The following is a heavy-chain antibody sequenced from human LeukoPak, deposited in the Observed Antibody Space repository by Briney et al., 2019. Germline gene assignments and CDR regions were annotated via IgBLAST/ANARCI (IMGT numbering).Heavy chain of an antibody. CDR1: GGTFSNYA. CDR3: ARERSLVVPVPGRSYDAFDI. V-gene: IGHV1-69*13. Sequence: ASVKVSCKASGGTFSNYAISWVRQAPGQGLEWVGGIIPIFRTANYAQKFQGRVTITADESTSTAYMELSSLRSEDTAVYYCARERSLVVPVPGRSYDAFDIWGQGTMVTVSS. J-gene: IGHJ3*02. D-gene: IGHD2-2*01. CDR2: IIPIFRTA.